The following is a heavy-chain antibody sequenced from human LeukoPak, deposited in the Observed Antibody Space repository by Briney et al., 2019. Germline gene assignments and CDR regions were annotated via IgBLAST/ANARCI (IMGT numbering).Heavy chain of an antibody. Sequence: GGSLRLSCAASGFTFSSYGMHWVRQAPGKGLEWLAFIRYDGSNKYYADSVKGRFTISRDNSKNTLYLQMNSLRAEDTAVYYCARVPDIVATSCDYWCQGTLVTVCS. J-gene: IGHJ4*02. CDR3: ARVPDIVATSCDY. V-gene: IGHV3-30*02. D-gene: IGHD5-12*01. CDR2: IRYDGSNK. CDR1: GFTFSSYG.